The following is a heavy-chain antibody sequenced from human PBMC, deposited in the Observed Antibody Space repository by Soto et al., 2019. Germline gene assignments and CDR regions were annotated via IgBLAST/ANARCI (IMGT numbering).Heavy chain of an antibody. CDR1: GGSISSYY. Sequence: TLSLTCTVSGGSISSYYWSWIRQPPGKGLEWIGYIYYSGSTNYNPSLKSRVTISVDTSKNQFSLKLSSVTAADTAVYYCARFSWFGGFDPWGQGTLVTVSS. V-gene: IGHV4-59*01. CDR3: ARFSWFGGFDP. CDR2: IYYSGST. D-gene: IGHD3-10*01. J-gene: IGHJ5*02.